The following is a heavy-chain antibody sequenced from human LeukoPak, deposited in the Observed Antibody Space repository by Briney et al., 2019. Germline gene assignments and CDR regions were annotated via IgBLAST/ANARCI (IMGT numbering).Heavy chain of an antibody. D-gene: IGHD5-18*01. CDR2: IIPIFGTA. V-gene: IGHV1-69*05. Sequence: GASVKVSCKASGGTFSSYAISWVRQAPGQGLEWMGGIIPIFGTANYAQKFQGRVTITTDESTSTAYMGLSSLRSEDTAVYYCACGYSYGFMDYYYYMDVWGKGTTVTVSS. J-gene: IGHJ6*03. CDR1: GGTFSSYA. CDR3: ACGYSYGFMDYYYYMDV.